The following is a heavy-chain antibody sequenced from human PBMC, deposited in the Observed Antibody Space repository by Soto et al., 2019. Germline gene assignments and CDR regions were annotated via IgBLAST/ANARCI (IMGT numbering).Heavy chain of an antibody. CDR2: IYYSGTA. V-gene: IGHV4-31*03. J-gene: IGHJ4*02. CDR1: GDSISSGGYY. CDR3: AREGGSYSPHFDY. Sequence: QVQLQESGPGLVKPSQTLSLTCTVSGDSISSGGYYWSWIRQHPAKGLEWIGYIYYSGTASYNPSLQSRVXXSXDXXNNQFSLKLNSVTAADTAVYYCAREGGSYSPHFDYWGQGTLVTVSS. D-gene: IGHD1-26*01.